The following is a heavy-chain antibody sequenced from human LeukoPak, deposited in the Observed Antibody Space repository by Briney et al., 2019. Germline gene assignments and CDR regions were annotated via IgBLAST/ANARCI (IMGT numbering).Heavy chain of an antibody. CDR3: ARPLLTLPAFHH. CDR2: ISYDGSNK. CDR1: GFTFSSYA. Sequence: GGSLRLSCAASGFTFSSYAMHWVRQAPGKGLEWVAVISYDGSNKYYADSVKGRFTISRDNSRNTLYLQMNSLRAEDTAVYYCARPLLTLPAFHHWGQGTLVTVSS. V-gene: IGHV3-30*14. D-gene: IGHD3-9*01. J-gene: IGHJ1*01.